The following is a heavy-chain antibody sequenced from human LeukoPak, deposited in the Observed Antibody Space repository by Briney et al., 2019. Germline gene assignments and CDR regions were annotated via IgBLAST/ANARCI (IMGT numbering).Heavy chain of an antibody. V-gene: IGHV1-8*01. CDR3: ARERGADIVVVPAASPLDY. CDR1: GYTFTSYD. D-gene: IGHD2-2*01. CDR2: MNPNSGNT. Sequence: ASVKVSCKASGYTFTSYDINWVRQATGQGLEWMGWMNPNSGNTGYAQKFQGRVTMTRNTSISTAYMELSSLRSEDTAAYYCARERGADIVVVPAASPLDYWGQGTLVTVSS. J-gene: IGHJ4*02.